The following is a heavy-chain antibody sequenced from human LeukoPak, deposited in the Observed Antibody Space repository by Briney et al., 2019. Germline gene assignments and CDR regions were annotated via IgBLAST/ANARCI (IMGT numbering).Heavy chain of an antibody. CDR1: GVSFNDYY. CDR2: INHSGYT. D-gene: IGHD4-17*01. V-gene: IGHV4-34*01. CDR3: TRMTTGHDY. J-gene: IGHJ4*02. Sequence: SETLSLTCAVSGVSFNDYYWSWVRHTPGRGLEWIGEINHSGYTNDSPSLKSRVTLSIDTSRKQFSLNLRSVTVADTGIYYCTRMTTGHDYWGQGTLVTVSS.